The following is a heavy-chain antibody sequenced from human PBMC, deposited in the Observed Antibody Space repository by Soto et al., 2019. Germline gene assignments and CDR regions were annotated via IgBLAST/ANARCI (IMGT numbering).Heavy chain of an antibody. V-gene: IGHV4-30-4*01. J-gene: IGHJ6*02. CDR3: ARRSDSVVVANTGGMDV. Sequence: QVQLQESGPGLVKPSQTLSLTCTVSGGSISSGDYYWSWIRQPPGKGLEWIGNIYHSGSTYYNPSLKSRVTISVDTSKNQFSLKLSSVTAADTAVYYCARRSDSVVVANTGGMDVWGQGTTVTVSS. CDR1: GGSISSGDYY. CDR2: IYHSGST. D-gene: IGHD2-15*01.